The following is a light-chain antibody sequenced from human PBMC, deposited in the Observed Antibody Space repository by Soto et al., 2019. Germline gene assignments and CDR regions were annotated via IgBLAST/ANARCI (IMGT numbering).Light chain of an antibody. CDR3: QKYNSAPRT. J-gene: IGKJ2*01. CDR1: QGISNF. V-gene: IGKV1-27*01. Sequence: DIQMTQSPSSLSASVGDRVTITCRASQGISNFLAWYQQKPGKVPKLLIYGASTLQAGVPSRFSGSGSGTDFTLTISSLQTDDVATYYCQKYNSAPRTFGQGTKLEIK. CDR2: GAS.